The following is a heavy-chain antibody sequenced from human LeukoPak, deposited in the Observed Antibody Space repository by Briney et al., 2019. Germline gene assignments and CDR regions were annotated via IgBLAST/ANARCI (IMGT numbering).Heavy chain of an antibody. D-gene: IGHD3-22*01. CDR3: AREAMIVVGAFDI. CDR1: GYTFIDYY. V-gene: IGHV1-2*06. J-gene: IGHJ3*02. Sequence: ASVKVSCKASGYTFIDYYIHWLRQAPGQGLEWMGRINPNIPNTDDTDYAQNFQGRVTMTRDTSISTAYMELSRLRSDDTAVYYCAREAMIVVGAFDIWGQGTMVTVSS. CDR2: INPNIPNTDDT.